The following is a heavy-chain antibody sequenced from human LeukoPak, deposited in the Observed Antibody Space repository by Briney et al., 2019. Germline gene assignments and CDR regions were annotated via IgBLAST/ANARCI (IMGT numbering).Heavy chain of an antibody. D-gene: IGHD3-22*01. V-gene: IGHV3-23*01. J-gene: IGHJ4*02. CDR3: AKGGYDFNPFYY. CDR2: IKAGGGDP. Sequence: GGSLRLSCAASRFTFSTYAMGWVRQAPGKGLEWVSSIKAGGGDPFYADSVRGRFTISRDNSKKTLFLQLNSLRAEDTAVYFCAKGGYDFNPFYYWGQGTLVTVSS. CDR1: RFTFSTYA.